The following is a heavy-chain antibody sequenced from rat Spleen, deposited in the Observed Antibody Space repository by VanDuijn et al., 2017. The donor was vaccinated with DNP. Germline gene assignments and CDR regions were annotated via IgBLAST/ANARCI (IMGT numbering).Heavy chain of an antibody. CDR1: GYSITSSY. D-gene: IGHD4-1*01. J-gene: IGHJ2*01. CDR2: ISYSGST. Sequence: EVQFQESGPGLVKSSQSLSLTCSVTGYSITSSYWGWIRKFPGNEMEWMGYISYSGSTASSPSLKSRISITRDTSRNQFFLQLNSVTTEDTATYYCARYEYGGLDYWGQGVMVTVSS. V-gene: IGHV3-1*01. CDR3: ARYEYGGLDY.